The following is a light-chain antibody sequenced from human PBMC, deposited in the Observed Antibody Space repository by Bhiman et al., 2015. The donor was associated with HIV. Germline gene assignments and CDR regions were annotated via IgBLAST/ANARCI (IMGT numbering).Light chain of an antibody. V-gene: IGLV2-14*03. J-gene: IGLJ1*01. CDR3: SSYTSSSAYV. CDR2: DVS. CDR1: SSDVGGYNY. Sequence: QSALTQPASVSGSPGQSIIISCTGTSSDVGGYNYVSWYQQHPGKGPKLMIYDVSNRPSGVSNRFSGSKSGNTASLTISGLQAEDEADYYCSSYTSSSAYVFGTGTKVTVL.